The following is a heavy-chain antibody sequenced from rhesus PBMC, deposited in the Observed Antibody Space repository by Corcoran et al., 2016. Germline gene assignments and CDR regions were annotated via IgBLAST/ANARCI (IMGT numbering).Heavy chain of an antibody. D-gene: IGHD1-1-1*01. Sequence: QVQLQESGPGLLKPSETLSLTCAVSGGSIRDGNGWGWVRQAPGRGLGWIGNISGSGGSTDSNPSLKSRVTISKDASKNQFSLKLSSVTAADTAVYYCARDPNSWNYIALGEEVPWGQGVLVTVSS. V-gene: IGHV4-127*01. CDR2: ISGSGGST. CDR1: GGSIRDGNG. J-gene: IGHJ4*01. CDR3: ARDPNSWNYIALGEEVP.